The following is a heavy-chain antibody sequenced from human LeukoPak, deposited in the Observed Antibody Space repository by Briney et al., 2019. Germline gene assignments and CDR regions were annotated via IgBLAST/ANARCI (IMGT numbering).Heavy chain of an antibody. CDR1: GGSISSDY. Sequence: SETLSLTCTVSGGSISSDYWSWIRQPPGKGLEWIGYIYYSGSTDYNPSLKSRATISVDTSKNQFSLKLNSVTAADTAVYYCARRKVATKWFDPWGQGTPVTVSS. CDR3: ARRKVATKWFDP. V-gene: IGHV4-59*08. D-gene: IGHD5-12*01. CDR2: IYYSGST. J-gene: IGHJ5*02.